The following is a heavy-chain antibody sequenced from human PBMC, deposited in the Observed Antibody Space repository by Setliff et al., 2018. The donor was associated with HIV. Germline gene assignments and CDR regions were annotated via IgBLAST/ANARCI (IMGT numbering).Heavy chain of an antibody. J-gene: IGHJ6*02. CDR3: TRELNGHTSSHYYFGLDV. CDR1: GFAFSDYD. CDR2: IGTGGDT. Sequence: AGGSLRLSCAPYGFAFSDYDFHWVRQVKGEGLEWVSAIGTGGDTYYADSVKGRFTISRENAKNSLYLQMNNVRAGDTAVYYCTRELNGHTSSHYYFGLDVWGQGTTVTVSS. D-gene: IGHD6-6*01. V-gene: IGHV3-13*01.